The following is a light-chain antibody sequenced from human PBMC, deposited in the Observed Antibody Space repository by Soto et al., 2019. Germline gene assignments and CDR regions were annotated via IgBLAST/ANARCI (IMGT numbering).Light chain of an antibody. CDR3: ASHTTTNTRV. J-gene: IGLJ1*01. Sequence: QSALTQPASVSGSPGQSIAISCTGTSSDVGAYDYVSWYQQHPDRAPRLVIYEVSNRPSGVSNRFSGSKSVNTATLTISELQAEDEADYYCASHTTTNTRVFGTGTKVTVL. V-gene: IGLV2-14*03. CDR1: SSDVGAYDY. CDR2: EVS.